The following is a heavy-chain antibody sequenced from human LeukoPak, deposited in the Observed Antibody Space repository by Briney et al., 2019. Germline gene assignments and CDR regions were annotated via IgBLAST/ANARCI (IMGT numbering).Heavy chain of an antibody. CDR1: GGSISSSNW. CDR2: IYHSGST. V-gene: IGHV4-4*02. Sequence: KPSGTLPLTCAVSGGSISSSNWWSWVRQPPGKGLEWIGEIYHSGSTNYNPSLKSRVTISVDKSKNQFSLKLSSVTAADTAVYYCASNYCSGGSCYLVWGQGTLVTVSS. D-gene: IGHD2-15*01. J-gene: IGHJ4*02. CDR3: ASNYCSGGSCYLV.